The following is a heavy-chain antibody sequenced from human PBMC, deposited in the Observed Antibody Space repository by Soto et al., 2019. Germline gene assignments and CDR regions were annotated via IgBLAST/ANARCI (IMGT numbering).Heavy chain of an antibody. CDR1: GLSLGTYW. CDR3: AKDLQGEGFTSYGMGV. J-gene: IGHJ6*02. Sequence: EMQLVESGGGLVQPGGSLRLSCTTSGLSLGTYWMHWVRHSPGKGLVWVSRINSDGTATWYADSVKGRFTISRDNAKNTLDLQINSLRAADTAVYYCAKDLQGEGFTSYGMGVWGQGTTVSVSS. D-gene: IGHD1-26*01. CDR2: INSDGTAT. V-gene: IGHV3-74*01.